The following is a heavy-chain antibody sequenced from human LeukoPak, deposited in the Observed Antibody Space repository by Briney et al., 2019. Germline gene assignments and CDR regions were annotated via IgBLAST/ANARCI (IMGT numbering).Heavy chain of an antibody. V-gene: IGHV4-38-2*02. CDR3: ARDNGGDDPPTLDY. J-gene: IGHJ4*02. Sequence: PSETLPLTCAVSGYSISSGFYWAWIRPPPGKGLEWLGIIYYSGNTYYNPSLKSRLTISVDTSKNEFSPKLSSVTAADTAVYYCARDNGGDDPPTLDYWGQGTLVTVSS. CDR2: IYYSGNT. D-gene: IGHD2-8*01. CDR1: GYSISSGFY.